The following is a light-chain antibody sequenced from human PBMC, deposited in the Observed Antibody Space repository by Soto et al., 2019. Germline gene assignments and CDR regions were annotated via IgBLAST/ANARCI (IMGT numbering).Light chain of an antibody. V-gene: IGKV3-11*01. Sequence: EIVLTQSPATLSLSPGERATLSFRSSQSVSSYLAWYQQKPGQGPRLLIYDASNRATGVSARFSGSGSGTDFTLTISSLEPEDFAVYYCHQRSSWPRGTFGQGTKVHIK. CDR1: QSVSSY. J-gene: IGKJ1*01. CDR3: HQRSSWPRGT. CDR2: DAS.